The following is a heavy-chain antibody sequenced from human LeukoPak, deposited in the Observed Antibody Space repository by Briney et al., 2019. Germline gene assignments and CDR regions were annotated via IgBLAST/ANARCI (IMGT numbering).Heavy chain of an antibody. V-gene: IGHV4-61*05. CDR1: GGSISSRSYY. Sequence: SETLSLTCTVSGGSISSRSYYWGWIRQPPGKGLEWIGYIYYSGSTNYNPSLKSRVTISVDTSKNQFSLKLSSVTAADTAVYYCAVGGYGSAGMDVWGQGTTVTVSS. D-gene: IGHD3-10*01. J-gene: IGHJ6*02. CDR3: AVGGYGSAGMDV. CDR2: IYYSGST.